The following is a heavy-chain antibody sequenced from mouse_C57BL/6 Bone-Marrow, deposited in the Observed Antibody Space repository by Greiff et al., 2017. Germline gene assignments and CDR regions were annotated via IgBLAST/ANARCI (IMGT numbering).Heavy chain of an antibody. CDR2: IDPSDSYT. CDR3: ANYGYDDYAMDY. Sequence: QVQLQQPGAELVKPGASVKLSCKASGYTFTSYWMQWVKQRPGQGLEWIGEIDPSDSYTNYNQKFKGKATLTVDTSSSTAYMQLSSLTSEDSAVYYCANYGYDDYAMDYWGQGTSVTVSS. CDR1: GYTFTSYW. D-gene: IGHD2-2*01. V-gene: IGHV1-50*01. J-gene: IGHJ4*01.